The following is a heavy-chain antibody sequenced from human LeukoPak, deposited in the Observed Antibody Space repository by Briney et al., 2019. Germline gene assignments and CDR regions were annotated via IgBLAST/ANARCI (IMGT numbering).Heavy chain of an antibody. CDR3: ARELGPSRGFDY. CDR1: AGSISRFS. V-gene: IGHV4-59*01. CDR2: IYYSGST. D-gene: IGHD3-10*01. Sequence: PSETLSLTCAVSAGSISRFSWSWIRQPPGKGLEWIGYIYYSGSTHYNPSLKTRVTISVDTSKNQFSLKLNSVTAADTAVYYCARELGPSRGFDYWGQGTLVTVSS. J-gene: IGHJ4*02.